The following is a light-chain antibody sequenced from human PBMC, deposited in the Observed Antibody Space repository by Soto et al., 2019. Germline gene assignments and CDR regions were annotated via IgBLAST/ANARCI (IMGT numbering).Light chain of an antibody. J-gene: IGKJ5*01. CDR2: DAS. CDR3: QQYGRAPIT. V-gene: IGKV3-20*01. Sequence: EIVLTQSPATLSLSPGERATLSCRASQSVSSYLAWYQQKPGQAPRLLIYDASNRATGIPDRFIGSGSGTDFTLTISRLEPEDFAVYVCQQYGRAPITFGQGTRLEIK. CDR1: QSVSSY.